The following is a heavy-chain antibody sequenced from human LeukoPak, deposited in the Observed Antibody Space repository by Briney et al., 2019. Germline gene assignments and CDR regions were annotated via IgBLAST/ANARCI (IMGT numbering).Heavy chain of an antibody. CDR3: AKDIGSGWSFDY. V-gene: IGHV3-43*02. CDR1: GFTFDDYG. J-gene: IGHJ4*02. Sequence: PGGSLRLSCAASGFTFDDYGMSWVRQAPGKGLEWVSLIKGNGDTTYNADSVKGRFTISRDNSKNSLYLQINSLRTEDTALYYCAKDIGSGWSFDYWGQGTLVTVSS. CDR2: IKGNGDTT. D-gene: IGHD6-19*01.